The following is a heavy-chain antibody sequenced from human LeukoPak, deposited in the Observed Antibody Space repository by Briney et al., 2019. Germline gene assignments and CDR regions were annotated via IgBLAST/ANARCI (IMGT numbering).Heavy chain of an antibody. CDR3: ARDLGSGGSFRPTP. CDR1: EGTSSSYA. CDR2: IIPILGIA. V-gene: IGHV1-69*04. Sequence: ASVKVSCKASEGTSSSYASSWVRQPPGQGLEWMERIIPILGIANYAQKFQGRVTITADKSTSTAYMELSSLRSEDTAVYYCARDLGSGGSFRPTPWGQGTLVTVSS. D-gene: IGHD2-15*01. J-gene: IGHJ5*02.